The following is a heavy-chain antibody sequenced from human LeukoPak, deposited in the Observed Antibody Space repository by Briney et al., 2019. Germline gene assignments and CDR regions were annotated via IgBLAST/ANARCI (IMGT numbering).Heavy chain of an antibody. CDR3: ARVTSSRGAIDI. Sequence: GGSLRLSCAASGFTFITYWIYWVRQAPGKGLEWFSRINSDGGSTTYAESVKGRFTISRDNAKNTLSLQMNSLRAEDTAVYYCARVTSSRGAIDIWGQGTMVTVSS. V-gene: IGHV3-74*01. J-gene: IGHJ3*02. CDR1: GFTFITYW. CDR2: INSDGGST. D-gene: IGHD6-13*01.